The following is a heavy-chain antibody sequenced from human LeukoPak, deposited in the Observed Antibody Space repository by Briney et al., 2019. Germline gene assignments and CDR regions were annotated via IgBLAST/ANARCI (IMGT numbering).Heavy chain of an antibody. CDR3: AREVVGATTGNWFDP. J-gene: IGHJ5*02. Sequence: GASVKVSCKASGGTFSSYAISWVRQAPGQGLEWMGWINPNSGGTNYAQKFQGWVTMTRDTSISTAYMELSRLRSDDTAVYYCAREVVGATTGNWFDPWGQGTLVTVSS. D-gene: IGHD1-26*01. CDR1: GGTFSSYA. CDR2: INPNSGGT. V-gene: IGHV1-2*04.